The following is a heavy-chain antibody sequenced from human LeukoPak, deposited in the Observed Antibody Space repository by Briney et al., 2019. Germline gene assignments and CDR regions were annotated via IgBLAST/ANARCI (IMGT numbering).Heavy chain of an antibody. CDR2: IYYSGST. V-gene: IGHV4-61*08. CDR1: GGSISSGGYY. D-gene: IGHD3-10*01. Sequence: PSQTLSLTCTVSGGSISSGGYYWSWIRQSPGKGLEWIGYIYYSGSTNYNPSLKSRVTISVARSKNQFPLKVTPVTPPDTAVYYCARERTMVRGMSWFDPWGQGTLVTVSS. CDR3: ARERTMVRGMSWFDP. J-gene: IGHJ5*02.